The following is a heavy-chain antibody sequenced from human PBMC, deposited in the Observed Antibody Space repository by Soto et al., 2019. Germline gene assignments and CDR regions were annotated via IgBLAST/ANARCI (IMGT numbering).Heavy chain of an antibody. CDR3: ARHFKYQLLFRGYGWFDP. Sequence: ASETLSLTCAVYGGSFSGYYWSWIRQPPGKGLEWNGEINHSGSTNYNPSLKSRVTISVDTSKNQFSLKLSSVTAADTAVYYCARHFKYQLLFRGYGWFDPWGQGTLVTSPQ. D-gene: IGHD2-2*01. J-gene: IGHJ5*02. CDR2: INHSGST. CDR1: GGSFSGYY. V-gene: IGHV4-34*01.